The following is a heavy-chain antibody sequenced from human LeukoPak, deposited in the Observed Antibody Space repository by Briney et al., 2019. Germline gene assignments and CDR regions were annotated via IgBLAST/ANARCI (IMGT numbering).Heavy chain of an antibody. CDR2: ISGSGGST. CDR1: GFTFSSYA. D-gene: IGHD6-13*01. J-gene: IGHJ4*02. V-gene: IGHV3-23*01. Sequence: GGSLRLSCAASGFTFSSYAMSWVRQAPGKGLEWVSAISGSGGSTYYADSVKGRFTISRDNSKNTLYLQMNSLRAEDTAVYYCAALTGYSSSWYKKSVDYWGQGTLVTVSS. CDR3: AALTGYSSSWYKKSVDY.